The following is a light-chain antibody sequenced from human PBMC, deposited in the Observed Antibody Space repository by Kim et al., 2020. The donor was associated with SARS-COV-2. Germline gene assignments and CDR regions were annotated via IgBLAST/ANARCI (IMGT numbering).Light chain of an antibody. CDR3: ETWDSNTRV. CDR2: LEGSGSY. Sequence: QPVLTQSSSASASLGSSVKLTCTLSSGHSSYIIAWHQQQPRKAPRYLMKLEGSGSYNKGSGVPDRFSGSSSGADRYLTISNLQSEDEADYYCETWDSNTRVFSGGTQLTVL. J-gene: IGLJ3*02. V-gene: IGLV4-60*03. CDR1: SGHSSYI.